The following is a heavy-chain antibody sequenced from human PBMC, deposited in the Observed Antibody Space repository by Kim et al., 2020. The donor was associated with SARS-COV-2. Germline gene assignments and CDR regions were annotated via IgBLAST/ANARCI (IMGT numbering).Heavy chain of an antibody. J-gene: IGHJ4*02. D-gene: IGHD5-12*01. Sequence: GGSLRLSCAASGFTFGDYAMHWVRQAPGKGLEWVSGISWNSGSIGYADSVKGRFTISRDNAKNSLYLQMNSLRAEDTALYYCAKAASVATGGYFDYWGQGTLVTVSS. CDR2: ISWNSGSI. CDR3: AKAASVATGGYFDY. CDR1: GFTFGDYA. V-gene: IGHV3-9*01.